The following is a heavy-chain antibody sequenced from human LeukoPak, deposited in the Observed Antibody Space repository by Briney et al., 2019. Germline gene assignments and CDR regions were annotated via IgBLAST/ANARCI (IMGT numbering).Heavy chain of an antibody. CDR3: ARGSRDGYNGGYFDY. V-gene: IGHV4-38-2*02. CDR2: IYHSGST. J-gene: IGHJ4*02. CDR1: GYSISSGYY. D-gene: IGHD5-24*01. Sequence: SETLSLTCTVSGYSISSGYYWGWIRQPPGKGLEWIESIYHSGSTYYNPSLKSRVTISVDTSKNQFSLKLSSVTAADTAVYYCARGSRDGYNGGYFDYWGQGTLVTVSP.